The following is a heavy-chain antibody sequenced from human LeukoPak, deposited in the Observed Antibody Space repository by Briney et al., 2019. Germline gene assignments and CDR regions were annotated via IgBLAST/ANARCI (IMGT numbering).Heavy chain of an antibody. Sequence: GGSLRLSCAASGFTFSSYGMSWVRQAPGKGLEWVAVISYDGSNKYYADSVKGRFTISRDNSKNTLYLQMNSLRAEDTAVYYCAKDLVATTQMGYYYYMDVWGKGTTVTVSS. V-gene: IGHV3-30*18. D-gene: IGHD5-12*01. J-gene: IGHJ6*03. CDR3: AKDLVATTQMGYYYYMDV. CDR2: ISYDGSNK. CDR1: GFTFSSYG.